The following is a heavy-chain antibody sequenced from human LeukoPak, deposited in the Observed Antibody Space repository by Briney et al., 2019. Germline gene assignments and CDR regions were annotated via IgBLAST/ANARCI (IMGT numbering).Heavy chain of an antibody. CDR3: ARGLDVVVPAAIGSWFAP. J-gene: IGHJ5*02. V-gene: IGHV4-34*01. Sequence: PSETLSLTCAVYGGSFSGYYWSWIRQPPGKGLEWIGEINHSGSTNYNPSLKSRGTISVDTSKNQYSLNLSSVAAADTAVYYCARGLDVVVPAAIGSWFAPWGQGTLVTVSS. CDR2: INHSGST. CDR1: GGSFSGYY. D-gene: IGHD2-2*01.